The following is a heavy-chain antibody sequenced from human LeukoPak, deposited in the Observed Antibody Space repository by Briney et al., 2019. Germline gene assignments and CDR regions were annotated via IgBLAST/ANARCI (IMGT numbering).Heavy chain of an antibody. CDR1: GYTFTGYY. V-gene: IGHV1-2*02. CDR2: INPNSGGTNS. J-gene: IGHJ4*02. Sequence: ASVKVSCKASGYTFTGYYMHWVRQAPGQGLEWMGWINPNSGGTNSNYAQNFQGRVSMTRDTSISTAYMELSRLRSDDTAVYYCARDDKVEEGWSGRFEYWGQGTLVTVSS. D-gene: IGHD3-3*01. CDR3: ARDDKVEEGWSGRFEY.